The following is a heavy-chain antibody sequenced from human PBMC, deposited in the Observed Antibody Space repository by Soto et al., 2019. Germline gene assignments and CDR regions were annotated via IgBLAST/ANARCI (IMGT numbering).Heavy chain of an antibody. CDR3: AKDNGGVWSVSRGGSDACFGMDV. CDR2: ISWDSGTI. J-gene: IGHJ6*02. V-gene: IGHV3-9*01. CDR1: GFTFGDHA. D-gene: IGHD3-3*01. Sequence: EVQLVESGGDLVQPGGSLRLSCAASGFTFGDHAMHWVRQVPGRGLEWVSGISWDSGTIDYGDSVKGRLTISRDNAKNSLYLQMDSLRTEDTAFDFCAKDNGGVWSVSRGGSDACFGMDVWGQGTTVTVS.